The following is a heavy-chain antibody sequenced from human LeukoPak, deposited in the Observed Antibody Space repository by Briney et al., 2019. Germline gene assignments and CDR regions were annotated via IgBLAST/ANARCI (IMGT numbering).Heavy chain of an antibody. CDR3: ARTGKVTMVRGVTNYYYYMDV. D-gene: IGHD3-10*01. J-gene: IGHJ6*03. CDR2: ISSSSSYI. V-gene: IGHV3-21*01. CDR1: GSTFSSYS. Sequence: PGGSLRLSCAASGSTFSSYSMNWVRQAPGKGLEWVSSISSSSSYIYYADSVKGRFTISRDNAKNSLYLQMNSLRAEDTAVYYCARTGKVTMVRGVTNYYYYMDVWGKGTTVTVSS.